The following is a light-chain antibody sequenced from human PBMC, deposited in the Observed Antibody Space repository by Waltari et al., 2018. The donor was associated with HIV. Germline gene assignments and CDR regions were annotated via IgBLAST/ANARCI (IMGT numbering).Light chain of an antibody. CDR1: GSDIYKD. CDR3: TSYLSSATPE. J-gene: IGLJ3*02. Sequence: QSALAQPASVSGSPGQTVSISCPGVGSDIYKDVSWYQHRPGQTPKVIIYEVTNRPSGGSHRFSGSKSGDTASLTIAELQSEDEADYFCTSYLSSATPEFGGGTRLTVL. CDR2: EVT. V-gene: IGLV2-14*01.